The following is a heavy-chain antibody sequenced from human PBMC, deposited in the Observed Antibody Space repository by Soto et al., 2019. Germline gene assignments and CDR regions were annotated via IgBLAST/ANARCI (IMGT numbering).Heavy chain of an antibody. D-gene: IGHD3-16*02. CDR2: ISATGGST. Sequence: SLRLSCAGSGFTFASYVMTWVRQAPGKGLEWVSSISATGGSTDYAGSVKGRFTISRDNSKNTLYLQMNSLRAEDTAIYYCANAEHPRRSIGFDYWGQGTLVTVSS. CDR1: GFTFASYV. J-gene: IGHJ4*02. V-gene: IGHV3-23*01. CDR3: ANAEHPRRSIGFDY.